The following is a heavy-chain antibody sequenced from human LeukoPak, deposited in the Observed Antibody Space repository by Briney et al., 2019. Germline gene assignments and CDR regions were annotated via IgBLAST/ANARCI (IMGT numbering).Heavy chain of an antibody. Sequence: SETLSLTCTVSGGPISSYFWSWIRQPAGKGLEWIGRIYTSGSTDYNPSLKSRVTMSVDTSNNQFPLKLTSVTAADTAVYYCATDGDYYDSGTYSGHWGQGTLVTVSS. V-gene: IGHV4-4*07. CDR1: GGPISSYF. J-gene: IGHJ4*02. D-gene: IGHD3-10*01. CDR3: ATDGDYYDSGTYSGH. CDR2: IYTSGST.